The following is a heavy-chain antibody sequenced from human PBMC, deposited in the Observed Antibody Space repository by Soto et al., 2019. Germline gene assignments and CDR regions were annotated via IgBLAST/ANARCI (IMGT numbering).Heavy chain of an antibody. CDR1: GGSISSSSYY. CDR3: ANVWFGDSQH. J-gene: IGHJ1*01. V-gene: IGHV4-39*01. D-gene: IGHD3-10*01. CDR2: IYYSGST. Sequence: QLQLQESGPGLVKPSETLSLTCTVSGGSISSSSYYWGWIRQPPGKGLEWIGSIYYSGSTYYNPSLKPRVTIPVDTSMNPFSLKLSSVTAADTAVYSCANVWFGDSQHWGQGTLVTVSS.